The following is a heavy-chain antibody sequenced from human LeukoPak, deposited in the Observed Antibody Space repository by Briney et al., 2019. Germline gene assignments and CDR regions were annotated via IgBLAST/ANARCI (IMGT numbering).Heavy chain of an antibody. Sequence: GASVKVSCKASGGTFSSYAISWVRQAPGQGLEWMGWINPNSGGTNYAQKFQGRVTMTRDTSISTAYMELSRLRSDDTAVYYCAREYVLRYFDRFNPRPAPFDYWGQGTLVTVSS. D-gene: IGHD3-9*01. J-gene: IGHJ4*02. V-gene: IGHV1-2*02. CDR1: GGTFSSYA. CDR2: INPNSGGT. CDR3: AREYVLRYFDRFNPRPAPFDY.